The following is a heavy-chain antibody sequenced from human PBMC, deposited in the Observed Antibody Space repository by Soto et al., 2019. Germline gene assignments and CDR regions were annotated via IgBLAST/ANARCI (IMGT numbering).Heavy chain of an antibody. Sequence: QVQLVQSGAEVKKPGASVKVSCKASGYTFTSYAMHWVRQAPGQRLEWMGWIIAGNGNTKYSQKFQGRVTITRDTSASTAYMELSSLRSEDTAVYYCARGEFLSYDDYWGQGTLVTVSS. CDR1: GYTFTSYA. D-gene: IGHD3-16*01. CDR2: IIAGNGNT. CDR3: ARGEFLSYDDY. J-gene: IGHJ4*02. V-gene: IGHV1-3*01.